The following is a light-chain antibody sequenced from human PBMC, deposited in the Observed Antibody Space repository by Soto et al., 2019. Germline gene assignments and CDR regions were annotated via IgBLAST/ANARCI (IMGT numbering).Light chain of an antibody. CDR1: QSVSSY. CDR2: DAS. CDR3: QQRSHWPRT. Sequence: EIVLTQSPATLSLSPGERATLSCRASQSVSSYLAWYQQKPGQAPRLLIYDASNRATGIPVRFSGSGSGTDFTLTISSLEPEDFAVYYCQQRSHWPRTFGQGTKVEI. J-gene: IGKJ1*01. V-gene: IGKV3-11*01.